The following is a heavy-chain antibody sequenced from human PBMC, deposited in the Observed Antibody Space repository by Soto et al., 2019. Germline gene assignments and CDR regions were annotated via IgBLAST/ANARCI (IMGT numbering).Heavy chain of an antibody. CDR2: ISTYDDKT. D-gene: IGHD2-15*01. CDR1: GYSFRTHG. V-gene: IGHV1-18*01. J-gene: IGHJ5*02. CDR3: ARDLGYCNSSGCFRDWFDP. Sequence: QVQLVQSGAEVKTPGASVKVSCRAYGYSFRTHGISWVRKAPGQGLEWMGWISTYDDKTNCPQKFQGRITMTTDTSTSTAYMELRSLRSDDTAVYFCARDLGYCNSSGCFRDWFDPWGQGTRVTVSS.